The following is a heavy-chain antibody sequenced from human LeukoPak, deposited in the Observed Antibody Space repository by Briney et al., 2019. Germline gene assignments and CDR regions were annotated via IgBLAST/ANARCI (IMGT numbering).Heavy chain of an antibody. V-gene: IGHV4-4*07. CDR1: GGSISSYY. CDR2: IYISGST. J-gene: IGHJ4*02. D-gene: IGHD3-22*01. Sequence: SETLSLTCTVSGGSISSYYWSWIRQPAGKGLEWIGRIYISGSTNYNPSLKSRVTMSVHTSKNQFSLKLSSVTAADTAVYYCARDRVYYDSSGYYGETFFDYWGQGALVTVSS. CDR3: ARDRVYYDSSGYYGETFFDY.